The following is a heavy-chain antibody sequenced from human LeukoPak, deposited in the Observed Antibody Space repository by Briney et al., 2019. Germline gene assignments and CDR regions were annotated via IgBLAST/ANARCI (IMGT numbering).Heavy chain of an antibody. J-gene: IGHJ6*02. CDR3: ARRVRGYSYYYYYGMDV. V-gene: IGHV4-34*01. CDR2: INHSGST. Sequence: KSSETLSLTCAVYGGSFSGYYWSGIRQPPGKGLEWIGEINHSGSTNYNPSLKSRVTISVDTSKNQFSLKLSSVTAADTAVYYCARRVRGYSYYYYYGMDVWGQGTTVTVSS. CDR1: GGSFSGYY. D-gene: IGHD5-18*01.